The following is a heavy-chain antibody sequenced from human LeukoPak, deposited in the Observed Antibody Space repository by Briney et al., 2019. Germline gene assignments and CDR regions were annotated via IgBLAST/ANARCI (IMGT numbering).Heavy chain of an antibody. D-gene: IGHD4/OR15-4a*01. CDR3: ARDRDMVLFDY. CDR1: GGSISSYY. Sequence: KSSETLSPTCTVSGGSISSYYWSWIRQPPGKGLEWIGYIYYSGSTNYNPFLKSRVTISVDTSKNQFSLKLSSVTAADTAVYYCARDRDMVLFDYWGQGTLVTVSS. J-gene: IGHJ4*02. V-gene: IGHV4-59*01. CDR2: IYYSGST.